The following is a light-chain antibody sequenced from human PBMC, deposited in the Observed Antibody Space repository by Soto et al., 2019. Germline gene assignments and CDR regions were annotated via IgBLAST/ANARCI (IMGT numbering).Light chain of an antibody. CDR2: WAS. J-gene: IGKJ1*01. CDR3: QQYYNPPWT. V-gene: IGKV4-1*01. Sequence: DIVMTQSPASLAVPLGGRDTIICKSSQRLLYRSNNKNYVSWYQHKPGQPPNLLIYWASTRHSGVPDRFSGSGSGTDFTLTISNLQPGDVAIYYCQQYYNPPWTFGPGTKVEI. CDR1: QRLLYRSNNKNY.